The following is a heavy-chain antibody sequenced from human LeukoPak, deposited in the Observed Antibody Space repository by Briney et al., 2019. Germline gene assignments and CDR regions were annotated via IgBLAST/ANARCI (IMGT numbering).Heavy chain of an antibody. CDR3: ARLKGNYDILTGYSHDYYYYYYMDV. CDR2: INHSGST. J-gene: IGHJ6*03. V-gene: IGHV4-34*01. D-gene: IGHD3-9*01. Sequence: SETLSLTCAVYGGSFSGYYWSWIRQPPGKGLEWIGEINHSGSTNYNPSLKSRVTISVDTSKNQFSLKLSSVTAADTAVYYCARLKGNYDILTGYSHDYYYYYYMDVWGKGTTVTISS. CDR1: GGSFSGYY.